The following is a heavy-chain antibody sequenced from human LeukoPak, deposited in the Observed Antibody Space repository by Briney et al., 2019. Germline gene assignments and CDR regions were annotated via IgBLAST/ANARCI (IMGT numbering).Heavy chain of an antibody. J-gene: IGHJ3*02. Sequence: GGSLRLSCAASGFTFSDYYMSWIRQAPGKGLEWVSYISRGGSTTYYADSVKGRFTISRDNAKNSLYLQMNSLRAEDTAVYYCVRGVSISSGWYNDIWGQGTMVTVSS. D-gene: IGHD6-13*01. CDR1: GFTFSDYY. CDR2: ISRGGSTT. CDR3: VRGVSISSGWYNDI. V-gene: IGHV3-11*01.